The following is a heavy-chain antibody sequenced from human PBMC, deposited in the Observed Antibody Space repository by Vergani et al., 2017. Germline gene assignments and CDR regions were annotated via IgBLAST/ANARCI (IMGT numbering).Heavy chain of an antibody. CDR1: GFTFIMHA. J-gene: IGHJ3*02. CDR3: AKVGRSEVAGTFGAFDS. Sequence: EVQLLESGGDLVQPGGSLRLSCAASGFTFIMHAMSWVRQAPGKGLEWVSTLSASDRRTPYADSVKGRFTISQDNAKNTLFLHMNSLRPEDTAVYYCAKVGRSEVAGTFGAFDSWGQGTMVTVSS. D-gene: IGHD6-19*01. V-gene: IGHV3-23*01. CDR2: LSASDRRT.